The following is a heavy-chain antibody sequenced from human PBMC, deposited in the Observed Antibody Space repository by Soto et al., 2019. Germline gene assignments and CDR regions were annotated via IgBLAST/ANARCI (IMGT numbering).Heavy chain of an antibody. CDR2: MNPNSGNT. D-gene: IGHD2-8*02. Sequence: QVQLVQSGAEVKKPGASVKVSCKASGYTFTSYDINWVRQATGQGLEWMGWMNPNSGNTGYAQKFQGRVTMTRDTSISTAYMELSSLRSAYTAVYYCARGVRVMYATSTHYYFDYWGLGTLVTVSS. CDR3: ARGVRVMYATSTHYYFDY. V-gene: IGHV1-8*01. J-gene: IGHJ4*02. CDR1: GYTFTSYD.